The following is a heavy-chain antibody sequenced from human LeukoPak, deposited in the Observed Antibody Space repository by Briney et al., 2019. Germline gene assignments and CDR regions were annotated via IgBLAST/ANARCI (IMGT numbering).Heavy chain of an antibody. V-gene: IGHV1-2*02. CDR2: INPNSGDT. CDR3: ARVWDLRERPFDY. CDR1: GYTFTGYF. D-gene: IGHD3-16*01. J-gene: IGHJ4*02. Sequence: GASVKVSCKASGYTFTGYFIHWVRQAPGQGLEWMGWINPNSGDTNYAQKFQGRVSMTRDTSTSTAYLEVSSLRSDDTAVYYCARVWDLRERPFDYWGQGNPVTVSS.